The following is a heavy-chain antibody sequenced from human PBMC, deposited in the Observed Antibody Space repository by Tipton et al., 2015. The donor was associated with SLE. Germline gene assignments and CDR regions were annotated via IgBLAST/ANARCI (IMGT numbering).Heavy chain of an antibody. CDR3: ARRSRANPDSSGNGMDV. D-gene: IGHD3-22*01. V-gene: IGHV4-59*08. CDR2: IYYSGST. CDR1: GGSISSYY. J-gene: IGHJ6*02. Sequence: TLSLTCTVSGGSISSYYWSWIRQPPGKGLEWIGYIYYSGSTKYNPSLKSRVTISVDTSKNQFSLKLSSVTAADTAVYYCARRSRANPDSSGNGMDVWGQGTTVTVSS.